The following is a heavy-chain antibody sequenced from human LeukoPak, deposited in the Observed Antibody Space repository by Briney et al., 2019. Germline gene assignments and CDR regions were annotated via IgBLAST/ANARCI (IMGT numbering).Heavy chain of an antibody. V-gene: IGHV1-46*01. CDR2: INPSGGST. Sequence: GASVKVSCKASGYTFTSYYMHWVRQAPGQGLEWMGIINPSGGSTSYSEKFQGRVAMTRDTSTSTVYMELSGLRSEDTAVYYCARGGMGIQLWSFDYWGQGTLVTVS. J-gene: IGHJ4*02. D-gene: IGHD5-18*01. CDR1: GYTFTSYY. CDR3: ARGGMGIQLWSFDY.